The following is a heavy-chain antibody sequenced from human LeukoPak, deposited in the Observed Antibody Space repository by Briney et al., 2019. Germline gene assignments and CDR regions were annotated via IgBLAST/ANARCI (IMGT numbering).Heavy chain of an antibody. CDR2: IYYSGST. D-gene: IGHD5-18*01. Sequence: SETLSLTCTVSGGSISSSSYYWGWIRQPPGKGLEWIGSIYYSGSTYYNPSLKSRVTISVDTSKNQFSLKLSSVTAADTAVYYCARLVDTATYYFDYWGQGTLVTVSS. J-gene: IGHJ4*02. V-gene: IGHV4-39*01. CDR3: ARLVDTATYYFDY. CDR1: GGSISSSSYY.